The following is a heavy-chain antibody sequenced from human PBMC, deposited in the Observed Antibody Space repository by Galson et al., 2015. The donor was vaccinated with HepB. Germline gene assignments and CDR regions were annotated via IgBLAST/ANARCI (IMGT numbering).Heavy chain of an antibody. CDR2: IKQDGSEK. CDR3: ARVYRGLGKYGMDV. CDR1: GFTFSSYW. V-gene: IGHV3-7*01. Sequence: SLRLSCAASGFTFSSYWMSWVRQAPGKGLEWVANIKQDGSEKYYVDSVKGRFTISRDNAKNSLYLQMNSLRAEDTAVYYCARVYRGLGKYGMDVCGQGTTVTVSS. D-gene: IGHD1-26*01. J-gene: IGHJ6*02.